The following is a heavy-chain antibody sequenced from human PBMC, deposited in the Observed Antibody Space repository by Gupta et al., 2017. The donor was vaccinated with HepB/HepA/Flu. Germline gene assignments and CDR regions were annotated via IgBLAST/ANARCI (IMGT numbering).Heavy chain of an antibody. D-gene: IGHD1-20*01. CDR1: GFPFSPYA. V-gene: IGHV3-23*01. J-gene: IGHJ4*02. CDR2: ISGSGGST. CDR3: AKDQGYDWKGEGDY. Sequence: EVQLLESGGGLVQPGGSLRLSCAASGFPFSPYAMSWVRQAPGKGLEWVSAISGSGGSTYYADSVKGRFTISRDNSKNTLYLQMNSLRAEDTAVYYCAKDQGYDWKGEGDYWGQGTLVTVSS.